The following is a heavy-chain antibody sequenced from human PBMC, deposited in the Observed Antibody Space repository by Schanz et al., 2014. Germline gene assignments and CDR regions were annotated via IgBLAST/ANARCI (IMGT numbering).Heavy chain of an antibody. V-gene: IGHV1-69*09. CDR2: IIPILGIA. D-gene: IGHD2-2*02. Sequence: QVHLVQSGAEVKKPGASVKVSCKASGYNITSNDVTWVRQAPGQGLEWMGRIIPILGIANYAQNFQGRVTITADKSTSTAYMELTSLRSEDTAVYYCAGTYCSSTSCYTGYYYMDVWGKGTTVTVSS. CDR1: GYNITSND. J-gene: IGHJ6*03. CDR3: AGTYCSSTSCYTGYYYMDV.